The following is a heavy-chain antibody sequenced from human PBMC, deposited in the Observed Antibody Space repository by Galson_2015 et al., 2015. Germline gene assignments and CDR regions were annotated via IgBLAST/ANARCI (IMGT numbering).Heavy chain of an antibody. CDR3: TREHAQQLLPPHDY. Sequence: SLRLSCAGSGFTFGDYAMSWFRRAPGKGLEWVGFIRSKAYGGTTEYAASVKGRFTISRDDSKSIAYLQMNSLKTEDTAVYYCTREHAQQLLPPHDYGGQGTLVTVSS. CDR1: GFTFGDYA. J-gene: IGHJ4*02. CDR2: IRSKAYGGTT. V-gene: IGHV3-49*03. D-gene: IGHD1-26*01.